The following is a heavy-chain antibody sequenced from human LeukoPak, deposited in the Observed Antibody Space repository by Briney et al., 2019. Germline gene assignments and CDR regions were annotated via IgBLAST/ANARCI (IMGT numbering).Heavy chain of an antibody. CDR1: GGSISSYY. D-gene: IGHD3-10*01. Sequence: SETLSLTCTVSGGSISSYYWSWIRQPPGKGLEWIGEINHSGSTNYNPSLKSRVTISVDTSKNQFSLKLSSVTAADTAVYYCARGQGAWLGKGEYFQHWGQGTLVTVSS. J-gene: IGHJ1*01. CDR2: INHSGST. CDR3: ARGQGAWLGKGEYFQH. V-gene: IGHV4-34*01.